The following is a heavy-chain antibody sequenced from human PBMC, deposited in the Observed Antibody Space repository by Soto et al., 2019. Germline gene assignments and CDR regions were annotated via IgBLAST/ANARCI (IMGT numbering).Heavy chain of an antibody. V-gene: IGHV3-23*01. CDR3: AKDARPSS. CDR1: GFAFSSYA. CDR2: IGETGGRT. Sequence: EVQLLESGGGLVQPGGSLRLSCAASGFAFSSYAMSWVRQAPGKGLEWVSTIGETGGRTYYTDSVKGRFTISRDTSKNTLYLQRNSLRAEDTALYYCAKDARPSSWGQGTLVTVAS. J-gene: IGHJ5*02.